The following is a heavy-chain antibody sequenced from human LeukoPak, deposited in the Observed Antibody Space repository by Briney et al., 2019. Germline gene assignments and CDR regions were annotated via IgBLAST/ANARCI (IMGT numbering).Heavy chain of an antibody. J-gene: IGHJ4*02. D-gene: IGHD6-19*01. Sequence: GGSLRLSCAASGFTFSSYGMHWVRQAPGKGLEWVAFIRSDGSIKYYTESLKGRFTISRDNSKNTLYLQMNSLRAEDTAVYYCAKDEVFSSAWYFDYWGQGTLVTVSS. CDR3: AKDEVFSSAWYFDY. CDR2: IRSDGSIK. V-gene: IGHV3-30*02. CDR1: GFTFSSYG.